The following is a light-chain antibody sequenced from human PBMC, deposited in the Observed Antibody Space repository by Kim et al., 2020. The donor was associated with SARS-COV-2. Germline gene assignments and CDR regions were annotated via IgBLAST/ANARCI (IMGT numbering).Light chain of an antibody. V-gene: IGKV1-39*01. CDR3: QQNSRTPLT. CDR1: QTIYNF. Sequence: AAVEDRVTITCRTSQTIYNFLNCYQQKPGKAPKLLIYTTSSLQSGVPSRFSGSGSGTDFTLTISSLQPEDVATYYCQQNSRTPLTFGGGTKVDIK. CDR2: TTS. J-gene: IGKJ4*01.